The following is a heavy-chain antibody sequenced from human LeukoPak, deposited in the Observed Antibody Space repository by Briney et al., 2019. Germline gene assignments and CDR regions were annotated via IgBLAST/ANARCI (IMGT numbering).Heavy chain of an antibody. V-gene: IGHV1-46*01. Sequence: ASVKVSCKASGYTFTSYYMHWVRQAPGQGLEWMGIINPSGGSTSYAQKFQGRVTMTRDTSTSTVYMELSSLRSEDTAVYYCARVNSGYGGYDGARDYWGQGTLVTVSS. CDR3: ARVNSGYGGYDGARDY. J-gene: IGHJ4*02. CDR2: INPSGGST. D-gene: IGHD5-12*01. CDR1: GYTFTSYY.